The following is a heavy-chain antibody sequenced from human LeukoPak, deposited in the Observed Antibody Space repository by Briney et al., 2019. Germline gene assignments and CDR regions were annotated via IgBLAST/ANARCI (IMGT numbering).Heavy chain of an antibody. CDR1: GFTFSSYS. CDR2: ISSSSSTI. J-gene: IGHJ4*02. Sequence: GGSLRLSCAASGFTFSSYSMNWVRQAPGKGLEWVSYISSSSSTIYYADSVKGRFTISRDNAKNSLYLQMNSLRAEDTAVYYCARSDFFGVVIHFFDYWGQGTLVTVSS. V-gene: IGHV3-48*01. D-gene: IGHD3-3*01. CDR3: ARSDFFGVVIHFFDY.